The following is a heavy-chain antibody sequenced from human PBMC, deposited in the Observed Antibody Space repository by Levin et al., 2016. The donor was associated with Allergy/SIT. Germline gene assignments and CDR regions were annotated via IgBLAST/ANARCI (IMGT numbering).Heavy chain of an antibody. D-gene: IGHD5-12*01. CDR2: GYYSGTT. J-gene: IGHJ4*02. CDR1: GGSISYYY. V-gene: IGHV4-59*01. Sequence: SETLSLTCSMSGGSISYYYWNWIRQSPGKGLEWIGHGYYSGTTKYNPSLESRVTISVDTSKNQFSLKVSSVTTADTAVYYCARSGTEAIEYWGQGTLVTVSA. CDR3: ARSGTEAIEY.